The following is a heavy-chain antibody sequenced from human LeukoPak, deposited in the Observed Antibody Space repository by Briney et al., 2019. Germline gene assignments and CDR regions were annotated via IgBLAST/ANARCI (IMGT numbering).Heavy chain of an antibody. CDR3: ARSPEGGSYDY. CDR2: INHSGST. D-gene: IGHD1-26*01. CDR1: GGSFSGYY. Sequence: SETLSLTCAVYGGSFSGYYWSWIRQPPGKGLEWIGEINHSGSTNYNPSLKSRVTISVDTSKNQFSLKLSSVTAADTAVYYCARSPEGGSYDYWGREPWSPSPQ. V-gene: IGHV4-34*01. J-gene: IGHJ4*02.